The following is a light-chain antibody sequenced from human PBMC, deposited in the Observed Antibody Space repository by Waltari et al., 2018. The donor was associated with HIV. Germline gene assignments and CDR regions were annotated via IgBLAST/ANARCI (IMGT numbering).Light chain of an antibody. CDR3: SSYTSSSTPLVV. J-gene: IGLJ2*01. CDR2: DVS. CDR1: SSDVGGYTY. Sequence: QSALTQPASVSGSPGQSITISCTGTSSDVGGYTYVSWYQQHPGKAPNLMIYDVSNRPSGVSNRFSGSKSGNTASLTISGLQAEDEADYYCSSYTSSSTPLVVFGGGTKLTVL. V-gene: IGLV2-14*03.